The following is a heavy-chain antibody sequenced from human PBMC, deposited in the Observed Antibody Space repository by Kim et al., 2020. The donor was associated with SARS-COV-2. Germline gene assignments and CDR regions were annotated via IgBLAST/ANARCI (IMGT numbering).Heavy chain of an antibody. CDR2: IYYSGST. CDR3: AGGGPSSDSSGYYYPQSGGFDP. V-gene: IGHV4-61*01. J-gene: IGHJ5*02. CDR1: GGSVSSGSYY. Sequence: SETLSLTCTVSGGSVSSGSYYWSWIRQPPGKGLEWIGYIYYSGSTHYNPSLKSRVTISVDTSKNQFSLKLSSVTAADTAVYYCAGGGPSSDSSGYYYPQSGGFDPWGQATLVTVSS. D-gene: IGHD3-22*01.